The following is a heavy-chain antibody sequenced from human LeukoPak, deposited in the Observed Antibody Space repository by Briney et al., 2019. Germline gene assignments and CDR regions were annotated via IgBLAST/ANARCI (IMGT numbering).Heavy chain of an antibody. Sequence: GGSLRLSCAASGFTLSDAYMTWVRQTPGKGLEWVGRITSKGDGGTTHYAAPVKGRFIISRDDSKGTLYLQLNSLRTDDTAVYYCTTYRVDYRRRYFQHWGQGTLVTVSS. D-gene: IGHD4-11*01. CDR1: GFTLSDAY. J-gene: IGHJ1*01. V-gene: IGHV3-15*01. CDR3: TTYRVDYRRRYFQH. CDR2: ITSKGDGGTT.